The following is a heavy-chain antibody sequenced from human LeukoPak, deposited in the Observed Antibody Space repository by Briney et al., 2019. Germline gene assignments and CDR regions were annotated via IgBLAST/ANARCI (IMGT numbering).Heavy chain of an antibody. D-gene: IGHD4-23*01. CDR2: IVGDTVT. Sequence: GGSLRLSCAASGFTFNSYAMSWVRQAPGKGLEWVSAIVGDTVTFYTDSVKGRFTISRDNSENTLYLQMNSLRAEDTAIYYCAKGSAQWELYDYWGQGTLVTVSS. CDR3: AKGSAQWELYDY. V-gene: IGHV3-23*01. CDR1: GFTFNSYA. J-gene: IGHJ4*02.